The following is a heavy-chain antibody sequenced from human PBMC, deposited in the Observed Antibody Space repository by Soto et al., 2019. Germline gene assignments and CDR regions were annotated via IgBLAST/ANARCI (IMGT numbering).Heavy chain of an antibody. J-gene: IGHJ4*02. V-gene: IGHV3-64*01. D-gene: IGHD5-18*01. Sequence: QPGGSLRLSCAASGFTFSSYAMHWVRQAPGKGLEYVSAISSNGGSTYYANSVKGRFTISRDNSKNTLYPQMGSLRAEDMAVYYCARDRGYSYGYYDYWGQGTLVTVSS. CDR2: ISSNGGST. CDR3: ARDRGYSYGYYDY. CDR1: GFTFSSYA.